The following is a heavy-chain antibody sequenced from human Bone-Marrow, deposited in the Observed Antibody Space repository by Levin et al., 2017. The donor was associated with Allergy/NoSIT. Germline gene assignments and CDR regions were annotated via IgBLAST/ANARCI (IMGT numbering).Heavy chain of an antibody. J-gene: IGHJ6*02. CDR3: ARDSYNDYGPPPLYYGMDV. Sequence: ASVKVSCKSSGYTFTDYYIHWVRQAPGQGLEWMGWISPNSGGTTFAQKFQGRVTMTRDTFISTAYLELYSLRYDDTAVYFCARDSYNDYGPPPLYYGMDVWGQGTTVTVSS. CDR2: ISPNSGGT. V-gene: IGHV1-2*02. D-gene: IGHD4-17*01. CDR1: GYTFTDYY.